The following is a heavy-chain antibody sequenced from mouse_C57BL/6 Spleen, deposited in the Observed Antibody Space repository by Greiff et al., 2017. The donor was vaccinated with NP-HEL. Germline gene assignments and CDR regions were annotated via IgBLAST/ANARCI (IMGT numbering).Heavy chain of an antibody. Sequence: EVQRVESGGGLVKPGGSLKLSCAASGFTFSDYGMHWVRQAPEKGLEWVAYISSGSSTIYYADTVKGRFTISRDNAKNTLFLQMTSLRSEDTAMYYCARSACYDGYWVYLDYWGQGTTLTVSS. J-gene: IGHJ2*01. CDR2: ISSGSSTI. CDR3: ARSACYDGYWVYLDY. V-gene: IGHV5-17*01. D-gene: IGHD2-3*01. CDR1: GFTFSDYG.